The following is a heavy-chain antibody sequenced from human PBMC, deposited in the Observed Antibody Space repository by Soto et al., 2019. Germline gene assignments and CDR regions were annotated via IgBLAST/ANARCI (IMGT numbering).Heavy chain of an antibody. Sequence: QVQLVQSGAEVKKPGASVKVSCKASGYTFTSYGISCVRQAPGQGLEWMELISAYNGNTNYAQKLQGRVTMTTDTSASTAYMELRSLRSDDTAVYSCARAYCSGGSCYSGMDFWCQGTTVTVSS. J-gene: IGHJ6*02. CDR3: ARAYCSGGSCYSGMDF. CDR1: GYTFTSYG. V-gene: IGHV1-18*01. CDR2: ISAYNGNT. D-gene: IGHD2-15*01.